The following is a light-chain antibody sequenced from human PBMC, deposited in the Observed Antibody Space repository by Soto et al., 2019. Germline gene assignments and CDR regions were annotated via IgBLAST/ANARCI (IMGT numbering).Light chain of an antibody. J-gene: IGLJ2*01. Sequence: QSALTQPPSASGSPGQSVTISCTGTRSDVGGYTYVSWYQQHPGKAPKLMIYEVTKRPSGVPDRFSGSKSGNTASLTVSGLQAEDEADYYSSSYAGSNNVVFGGGTKLAVL. CDR1: RSDVGGYTY. V-gene: IGLV2-8*01. CDR2: EVT. CDR3: SSYAGSNNVV.